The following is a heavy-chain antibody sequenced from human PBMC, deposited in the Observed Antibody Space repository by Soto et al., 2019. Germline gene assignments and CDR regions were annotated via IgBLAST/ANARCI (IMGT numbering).Heavy chain of an antibody. D-gene: IGHD6-13*01. CDR2: IHYSGST. J-gene: IGHJ6*02. CDR1: GDSISSYY. Sequence: WVTLSLTCTVSGDSISSYYWSWIWQPQGKGLEWIGYIHYSGSTNYNPSLKSRVTISVDTSKNQFSLRLSSVTAADTAVYYCAREGVSSSWYYYYGMDVWGQGTTVTVS. CDR3: AREGVSSSWYYYYGMDV. V-gene: IGHV4-59*12.